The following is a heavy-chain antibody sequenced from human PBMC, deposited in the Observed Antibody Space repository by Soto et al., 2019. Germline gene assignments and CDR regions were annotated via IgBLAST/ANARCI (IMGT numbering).Heavy chain of an antibody. D-gene: IGHD4-17*01. Sequence: PSEPLSLTCTVSGGSISSGDYYWSWIRQPPGKGLEWIGYIYYSGSTYYNPSLKSRVTISVDTSKNQSSLKLSSVTAADTAVYYCARGAPDYGDYYFDYWGQGTLVSVSS. CDR1: GGSISSGDYY. V-gene: IGHV4-30-4*01. CDR3: ARGAPDYGDYYFDY. CDR2: IYYSGST. J-gene: IGHJ4*02.